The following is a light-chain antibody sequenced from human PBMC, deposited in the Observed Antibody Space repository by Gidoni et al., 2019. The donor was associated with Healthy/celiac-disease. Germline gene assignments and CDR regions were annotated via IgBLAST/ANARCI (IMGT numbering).Light chain of an antibody. V-gene: IGKV1-33*01. CDR2: DAS. CDR1: QDISNY. J-gene: IGKJ2*01. Sequence: LQMTHSPSSLSASVGDRVTITCQASQDISNYLNWYQQKPGKAPKLLIYDASNLETGVPSRFSGSGSGTDFTFTISSLQPEDIATYYCQQYDNLPLYTFGQGTKLEIK. CDR3: QQYDNLPLYT.